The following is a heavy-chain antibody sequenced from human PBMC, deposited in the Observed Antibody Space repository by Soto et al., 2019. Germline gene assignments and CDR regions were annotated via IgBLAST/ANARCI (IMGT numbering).Heavy chain of an antibody. CDR1: GFSFSTYW. CDR2: INEDGSDK. Sequence: EVQLVESGGGLVQPGGTLRVSCVASGFSFSTYWMAWVRQAPGKGLEWVANINEDGSDKNYVESVKGRFVISRDNVKESLYLQMSSLSAEDTALYYCARVVGVARGRRIWLDPWGQGTLVTVSS. D-gene: IGHD2-15*01. J-gene: IGHJ5*02. V-gene: IGHV3-7*03. CDR3: ARVVGVARGRRIWLDP.